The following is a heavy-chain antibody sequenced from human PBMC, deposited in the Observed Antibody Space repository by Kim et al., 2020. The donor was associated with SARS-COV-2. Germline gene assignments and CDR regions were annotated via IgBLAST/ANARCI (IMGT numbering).Heavy chain of an antibody. J-gene: IGHJ4*02. Sequence: SETLSLTCAVYGGSFSGYYWSWIRQPPGKGLEWIGEINHSGSTNYNPSLKSRVTISVDTSKNQFSLKLSSVTAADTAVYYCARGQLLWFGELLPRPFDYWGQGTLVTVSS. V-gene: IGHV4-34*01. CDR3: ARGQLLWFGELLPRPFDY. CDR2: INHSGST. D-gene: IGHD3-10*01. CDR1: GGSFSGYY.